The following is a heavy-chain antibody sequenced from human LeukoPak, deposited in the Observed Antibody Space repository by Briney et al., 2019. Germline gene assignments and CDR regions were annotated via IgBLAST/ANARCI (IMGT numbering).Heavy chain of an antibody. J-gene: IGHJ4*02. CDR1: GYTFASYG. CDR3: ARDDLYSSGWYYFDY. D-gene: IGHD6-19*01. Sequence: GASVKVSCKASGYTFASYGISWVRQAPGQGLEWMGWIHAYSGDTNYAQKLQGRVTMTTDTSTSTAYMELRSLRSDDTAVYYCARDDLYSSGWYYFDYWGQGTLVTVSS. CDR2: IHAYSGDT. V-gene: IGHV1-18*01.